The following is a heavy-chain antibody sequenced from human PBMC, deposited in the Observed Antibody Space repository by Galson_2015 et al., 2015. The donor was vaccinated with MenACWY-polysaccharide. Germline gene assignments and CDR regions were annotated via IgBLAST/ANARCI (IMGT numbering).Heavy chain of an antibody. V-gene: IGHV3-48*02. CDR2: ISSGGSI. CDR3: ARVLKGLVGATPDY. Sequence: SLRLSCAASGFTFSSYSMNWVRQAPGKGLEWVSYISSGGSIYCADSVKGGLTISRENAKNSLYLQMNSLRDDDTAVYYCARVLKGLVGATPDYWGQGTLVTVSS. D-gene: IGHD1-26*01. J-gene: IGHJ4*02. CDR1: GFTFSSYS.